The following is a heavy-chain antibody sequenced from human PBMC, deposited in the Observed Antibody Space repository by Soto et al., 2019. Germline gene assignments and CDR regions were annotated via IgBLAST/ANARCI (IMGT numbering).Heavy chain of an antibody. CDR3: ATTTDPVAGPLTIDY. V-gene: IGHV4-4*02. CDR1: GGSISSSNW. CDR2: IYHSGST. D-gene: IGHD4-4*01. Sequence: SETLSLTCAVSGGSISSSNWWSWVRQPPGKGLEWIGEIYHSGSTNYNPSLKSRVTISVDKSKNQFSLKLSSVTAADTAVYYCATTTDPVAGPLTIDYWGQGALVTVSS. J-gene: IGHJ4*02.